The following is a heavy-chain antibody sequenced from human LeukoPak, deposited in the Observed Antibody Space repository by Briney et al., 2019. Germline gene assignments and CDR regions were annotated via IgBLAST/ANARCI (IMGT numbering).Heavy chain of an antibody. V-gene: IGHV3-21*01. CDR1: GFTFSTYS. CDR3: VRDPRWGPTVVTNYYYYTDV. D-gene: IGHD4-23*01. J-gene: IGHJ6*03. CDR2: IGSTSSSI. Sequence: GGSLRLSCVASGFTFSTYSMNWVRQAPGKGLEWVSSIGSTSSSIYYAASAKGRFTIYRDNAKNSLYLQMNGLRAEDTAVYYCVRDPRWGPTVVTNYYYYTDVWGKGTTVTVSS.